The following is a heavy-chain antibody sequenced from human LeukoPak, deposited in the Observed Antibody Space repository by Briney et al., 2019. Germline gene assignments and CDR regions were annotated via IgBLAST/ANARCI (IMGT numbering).Heavy chain of an antibody. J-gene: IGHJ5*02. CDR3: AKFGPAIVVVAATVPWSDP. CDR2: ISGSGGST. CDR1: GFTFSSYA. D-gene: IGHD2-15*01. Sequence: GGSLRLSCAASGFTFSSYAMSWVRQAPGKGLEWVSAISGSGGSTYYADSVKGRFTISRDNSKNTLYLQMNSLRAEDTAVYYCAKFGPAIVVVAATVPWSDPWGQGTLVTVSS. V-gene: IGHV3-23*01.